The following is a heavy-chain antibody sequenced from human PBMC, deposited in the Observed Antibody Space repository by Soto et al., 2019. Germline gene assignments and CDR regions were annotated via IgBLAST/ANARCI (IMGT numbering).Heavy chain of an antibody. Sequence: GGSLRLSCAASGFTFSSYAMSWVRQAPGKGLEWVSAISGSGGSTYYADSVKGRFTISRDNSKNTLYLQMNSLRAEDTAVYYCAKDQGRTGTIRYYFDYWGQGTLVTVSS. CDR1: GFTFSSYA. J-gene: IGHJ4*02. CDR2: ISGSGGST. V-gene: IGHV3-23*01. D-gene: IGHD1-7*01. CDR3: AKDQGRTGTIRYYFDY.